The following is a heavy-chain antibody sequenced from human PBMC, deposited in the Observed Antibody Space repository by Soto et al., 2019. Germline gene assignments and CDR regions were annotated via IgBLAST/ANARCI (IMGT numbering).Heavy chain of an antibody. Sequence: GASVKVSCKVSGYTLTELSMHWVRQAPGKGLEWMGGFDPEDGETIYAQKFQGRVTMTEDTSTDTAYMELSSLRSEDTAVYYCATDPGHRLRWFDDAFDIWGQGTMVTVSS. CDR2: FDPEDGET. J-gene: IGHJ3*02. D-gene: IGHD4-17*01. CDR3: ATDPGHRLRWFDDAFDI. V-gene: IGHV1-24*01. CDR1: GYTLTELS.